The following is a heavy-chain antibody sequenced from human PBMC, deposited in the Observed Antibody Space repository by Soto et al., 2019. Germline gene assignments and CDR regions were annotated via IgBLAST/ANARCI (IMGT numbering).Heavy chain of an antibody. Sequence: PGGSLRLSCAASGFNFDDYSMHWVRQAPGKGLEWVSLINWDGSNTYYADSVKGRFTISRDNSRNSVYLEMNSLRTEDTALYLCAKVSTTHSWNDGIDSWGKGTLVTVSS. CDR2: INWDGSNT. J-gene: IGHJ4*02. CDR1: GFNFDDYS. CDR3: AKVSTTHSWNDGIDS. D-gene: IGHD1-20*01. V-gene: IGHV3-43*01.